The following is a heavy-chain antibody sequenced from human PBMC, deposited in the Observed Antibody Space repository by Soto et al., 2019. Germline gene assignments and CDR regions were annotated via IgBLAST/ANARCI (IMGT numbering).Heavy chain of an antibody. D-gene: IGHD3-10*01. CDR3: ASLYYGSGSLLSSWFGP. J-gene: IGHJ5*02. CDR2: INHSGST. V-gene: IGHV4-34*01. CDR1: GGSFSGYY. Sequence: SETLSLACAVYGGSFSGYYWSWIRQPPGKGLEWIGEINHSGSTNYNPSIKSRVTISVDTSKNQFSLKLSSVTAADTAVYYCASLYYGSGSLLSSWFGPWGQGTLVTVS.